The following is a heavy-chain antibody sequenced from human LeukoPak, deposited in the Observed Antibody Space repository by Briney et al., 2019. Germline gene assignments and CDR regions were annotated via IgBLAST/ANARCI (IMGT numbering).Heavy chain of an antibody. CDR2: IIPIFGTA. J-gene: IGHJ4*02. Sequence: GASVKVSCTASGGTFSSYAISWVRQAPGQGLEWMGGIIPIFGTANYAQKFQGRVTITADESTSTAYMELSSLRSEDTAMYYCASLRASNFDYWGQGTLVTVSS. V-gene: IGHV1-69*01. CDR3: ASLRASNFDY. CDR1: GGTFSSYA.